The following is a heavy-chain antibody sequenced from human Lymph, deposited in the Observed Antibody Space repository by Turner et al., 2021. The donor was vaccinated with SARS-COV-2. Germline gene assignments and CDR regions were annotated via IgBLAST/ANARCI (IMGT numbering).Heavy chain of an antibody. Sequence: QVQLVESGGGVVQHGRSLRLPCAASGFTFSTYAIHWVRQAPGKGLEWVAVISYDGFNKYYSDSVKGQFTISRDNSKNTLYLQMSSLRAEDTAVYYCARGSGSYLSAFDIWGQGTMVTVSS. CDR3: ARGSGSYLSAFDI. CDR1: GFTFSTYA. V-gene: IGHV3-30*04. D-gene: IGHD1-26*01. J-gene: IGHJ3*02. CDR2: ISYDGFNK.